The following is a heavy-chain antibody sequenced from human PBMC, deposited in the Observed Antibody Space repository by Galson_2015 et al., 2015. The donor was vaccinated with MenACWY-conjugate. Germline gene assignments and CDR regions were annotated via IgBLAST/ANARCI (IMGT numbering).Heavy chain of an antibody. CDR2: IIPMVGRV. V-gene: IGHV1-69*04. CDR3: ARAGTYFNLWSGDCDY. Sequence: SVKVSCKASGGTFSNYAISWVRQAPGQGLEWMGRIIPMVGRVTYAQKFQGRVTITADTSTKTAYMDLSSLRSDDTAVYYCARAGTYFNLWSGDCDYWGQGTLVTVSS. CDR1: GGTFSNYA. D-gene: IGHD3-3*01. J-gene: IGHJ4*02.